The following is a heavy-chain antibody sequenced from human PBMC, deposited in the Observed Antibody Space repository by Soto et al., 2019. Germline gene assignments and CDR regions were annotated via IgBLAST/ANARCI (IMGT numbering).Heavy chain of an antibody. CDR3: ARSGCSSTSCFGYYYGMDV. CDR2: IYPGDSDT. V-gene: IGHV5-51*01. J-gene: IGHJ6*02. Sequence: GESLKISCKGSGYSFTSYWIGWVRQMPGKGLEWMGIIYPGDSDTRYSPSFQGQVTISADKSISTAYLQWSSLKASDTAMYYRARSGCSSTSCFGYYYGMDVWGQGTTVTVSS. D-gene: IGHD2-2*01. CDR1: GYSFTSYW.